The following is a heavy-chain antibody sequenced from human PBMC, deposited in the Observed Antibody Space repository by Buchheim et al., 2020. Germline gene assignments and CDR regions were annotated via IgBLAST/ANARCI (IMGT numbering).Heavy chain of an antibody. CDR3: AKGDGSSWYWGMNWFDP. D-gene: IGHD6-13*01. CDR2: ISGNGGST. J-gene: IGHJ5*02. CDR1: GFTFSSYA. Sequence: EVQLLESGGGLVQPGGSLRLSCAASGFTFSSYAMSWVRQAPGKGLEWVSAISGNGGSTYYADSVKGRFTISRDNSKNTLYLQMNSLRAEDTAVYYCAKGDGSSWYWGMNWFDPWGQGTL. V-gene: IGHV3-23*01.